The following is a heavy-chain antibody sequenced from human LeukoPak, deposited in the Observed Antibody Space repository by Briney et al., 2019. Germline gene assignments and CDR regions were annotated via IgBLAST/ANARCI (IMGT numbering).Heavy chain of an antibody. J-gene: IGHJ3*02. Sequence: GASVKVSCKASGYTFTGYYMHWVRQAPGQGLEWMGWINPNSGGTSYAQKFQGRVTMTRDTSISTAYMELSRLRSDDTAVYYCATQAGSLRAFDIWGQGTMVTVSS. V-gene: IGHV1-2*02. CDR2: INPNSGGT. D-gene: IGHD5/OR15-5a*01. CDR1: GYTFTGYY. CDR3: ATQAGSLRAFDI.